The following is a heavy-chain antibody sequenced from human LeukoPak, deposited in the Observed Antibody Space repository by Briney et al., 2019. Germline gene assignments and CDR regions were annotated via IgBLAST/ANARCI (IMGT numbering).Heavy chain of an antibody. CDR3: ARDGDIAAAFDI. V-gene: IGHV4-38-2*02. Sequence: SETLSLTCTVSGGSISSYYWSWVRQPPGKGLEWIGSIYHSGSTYYNPSLKSRVTISVDTSKNQFSLKLSSVTAADTAVYHCARDGDIAAAFDIWGQGTMVTVSS. CDR1: GGSISSYY. CDR2: IYHSGST. D-gene: IGHD6-13*01. J-gene: IGHJ3*02.